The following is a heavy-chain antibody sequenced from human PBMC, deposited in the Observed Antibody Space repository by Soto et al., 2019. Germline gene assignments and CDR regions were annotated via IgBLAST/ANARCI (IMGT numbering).Heavy chain of an antibody. V-gene: IGHV3-30*03. CDR2: IASDGRDK. CDR3: VRFGGAAAGPGDY. CDR1: GFTFSNYG. D-gene: IGHD6-13*01. Sequence: QVQLVESGGGVVQPGRSLRLSCVASGFTFSNYGMHWVRQAPGKGLEWVAVIASDGRDKKYADSVRGRFTISRDNAKKSLYLQMNSLRVEDSGVYYCVRFGGAAAGPGDYWGQGTLVTVSS. J-gene: IGHJ4*02.